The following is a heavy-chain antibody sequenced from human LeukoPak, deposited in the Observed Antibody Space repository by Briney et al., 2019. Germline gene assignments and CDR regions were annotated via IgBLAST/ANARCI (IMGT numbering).Heavy chain of an antibody. CDR2: ISSNGDNT. CDR1: GFTFSTYV. Sequence: PGGSLRLSCSVSGFTFSTYVMHWVRQAPGKGLEYVSAISSNGDNTYYADSVKGRFTISIDNSKNTLYLQKSSLRADGTAGYYCVRGTGYWGQGNLVTVSS. J-gene: IGHJ4*02. CDR3: VRGTGY. V-gene: IGHV3-64D*06.